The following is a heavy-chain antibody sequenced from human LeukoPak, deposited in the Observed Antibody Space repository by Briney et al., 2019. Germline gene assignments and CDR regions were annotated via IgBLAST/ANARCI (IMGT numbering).Heavy chain of an antibody. CDR2: IYSGGST. CDR1: GFTVSSSY. Sequence: GGSLRLSCAASGFTVSSSYMNWVRQAPGKGLEWVSVIYSGGSTYYADSVKGRFTISRDNSKNTLYLQMNSLRAEDTAVYYCARERLDAFDIWGQGTLVTVSS. CDR3: ARERLDAFDI. V-gene: IGHV3-53*01. J-gene: IGHJ3*02.